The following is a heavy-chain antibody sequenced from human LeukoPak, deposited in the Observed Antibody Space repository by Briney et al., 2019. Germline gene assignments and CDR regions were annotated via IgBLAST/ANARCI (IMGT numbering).Heavy chain of an antibody. CDR1: GGSISGSSYY. CDR2: IYFTGNA. V-gene: IGHV4-39*01. D-gene: IGHD6-6*01. J-gene: IGHJ4*02. Sequence: SETLSLTCTVSGGSISGSSYYWGWIRQPPGKGLEWIGSIYFTGNAYYNPSLKSRVIISVDTSKNQFSLILRSVTAADTAVYYCARSLRGAAHHFDYWGQGTLVTVSS. CDR3: ARSLRGAAHHFDY.